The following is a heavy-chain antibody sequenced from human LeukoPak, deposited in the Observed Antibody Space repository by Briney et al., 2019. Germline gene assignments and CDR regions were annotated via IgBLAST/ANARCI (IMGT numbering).Heavy chain of an antibody. CDR1: GWRFTNYW. D-gene: IGHD6-13*01. Sequence: GAARKISCKGSGWRFTNYWIGWGRQMPGKGLEGRGNIFPCDFDSRTSPSFPAQVSISADKSINTAYLQWSSLKASATAMYYCARLSVIAADGTHYFDYWGQGTLVTVSS. J-gene: IGHJ4*02. CDR2: IFPCDFDS. V-gene: IGHV5-51*01. CDR3: ARLSVIAADGTHYFDY.